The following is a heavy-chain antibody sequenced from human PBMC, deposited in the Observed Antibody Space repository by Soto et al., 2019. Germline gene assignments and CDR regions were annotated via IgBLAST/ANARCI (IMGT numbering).Heavy chain of an antibody. J-gene: IGHJ4*02. D-gene: IGHD6-19*01. CDR1: RFTFSSFA. V-gene: IGHV3-23*01. Sequence: GGSLRLSCAASRFTFSSFAMSWVRQAPGKGLQWVSAISSTGGSTYYAGSVKGRFTISRDNSKNTLYLQMNSLRAEDTAVYYCAKDQGGSGWYGGFDYWGQGTLVTVSS. CDR2: ISSTGGST. CDR3: AKDQGGSGWYGGFDY.